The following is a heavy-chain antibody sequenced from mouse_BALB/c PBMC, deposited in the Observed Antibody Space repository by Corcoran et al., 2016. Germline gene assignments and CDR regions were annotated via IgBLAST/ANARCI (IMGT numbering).Heavy chain of an antibody. CDR3: ARWGITTFDY. Sequence: EVLLQQSGTELVKPGASVKIPYTASGYTFTDYNMDWVRQSHGKSLEWIGDINPRSGGTIYNKTFKGKATLTVDKSSSTAYMELRSLTSEDTAVYYWARWGITTFDYWGQGTTVTVSS. J-gene: IGHJ2*01. V-gene: IGHV1-18*01. D-gene: IGHD1-1*01. CDR2: INPRSGGT. CDR1: GYTFTDYN.